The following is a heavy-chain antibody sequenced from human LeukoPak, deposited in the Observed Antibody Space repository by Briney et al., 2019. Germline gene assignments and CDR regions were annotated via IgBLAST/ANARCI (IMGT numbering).Heavy chain of an antibody. Sequence: PSETLSLTCAVYGGSFSGYYWSWIRQPPGKGLEWIGEINHSGSTNYNPSLKSRVTISVDTSKNQFSLKLSSVTAADTAVYYCAREAEMATSFDYWGQGTLVTVSS. CDR2: INHSGST. CDR1: GGSFSGYY. CDR3: AREAEMATSFDY. J-gene: IGHJ4*02. V-gene: IGHV4-34*01. D-gene: IGHD5-24*01.